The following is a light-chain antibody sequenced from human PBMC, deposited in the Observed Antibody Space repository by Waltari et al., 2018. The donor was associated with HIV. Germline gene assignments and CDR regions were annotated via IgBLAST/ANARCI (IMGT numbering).Light chain of an antibody. V-gene: IGLV8-61*01. Sequence: QTVVTQEPSFSVSPGGTVTPTCGLSSGSVSTSYYPNWYQQTPGQAPRTLIYSTNTRSSGVPDRFSGSILGNKAALTITGAQADDESDYYCVLYMGSGSCMFGGGTKLTVL. CDR3: VLYMGSGSCM. CDR1: SGSVSTSYY. CDR2: STN. J-gene: IGLJ3*02.